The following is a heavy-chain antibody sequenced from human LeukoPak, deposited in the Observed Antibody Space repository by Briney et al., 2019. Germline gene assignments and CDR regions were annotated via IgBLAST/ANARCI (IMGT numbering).Heavy chain of an antibody. CDR2: ISGNGVST. Sequence: PGGSLRLSCAVSGFTFSNHGMSWVRQAPGKGLEWVSTISGNGVSTYYADSVKGRFTISGDNSKNMVYLQMDSLRAEDTAAYYCSKLNSYGDYWGQGTLVTISS. CDR3: SKLNSYGDY. D-gene: IGHD5-18*01. J-gene: IGHJ4*02. V-gene: IGHV3-23*01. CDR1: GFTFSNHG.